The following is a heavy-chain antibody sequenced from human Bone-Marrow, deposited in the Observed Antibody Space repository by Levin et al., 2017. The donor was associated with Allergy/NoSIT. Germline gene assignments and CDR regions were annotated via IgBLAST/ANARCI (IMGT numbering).Heavy chain of an antibody. Sequence: SCAASGVTFDDYAMHWVRQAPGKGLEWVSGISWNSVRKDYADSVKGRFTISRDYVKNSLYLQMSSLRGDDTAFYYCAKQTSGDPFDGNAFDVWGRGTMVTVSS. J-gene: IGHJ3*01. CDR3: AKQTSGDPFDGNAFDV. CDR1: GVTFDDYA. D-gene: IGHD1-14*01. CDR2: ISWNSVRK. V-gene: IGHV3-9*01.